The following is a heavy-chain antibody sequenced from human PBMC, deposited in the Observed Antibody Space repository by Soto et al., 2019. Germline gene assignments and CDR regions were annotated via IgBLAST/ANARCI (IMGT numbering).Heavy chain of an antibody. D-gene: IGHD2-2*01. CDR1: GYTFTSYG. V-gene: IGHV1-18*01. CDR2: ISAYNGNT. Sequence: ASVKVSCKASGYTFTSYGISWVRQAPGQGLEWMGWISAYNGNTNYAQKLQGRVTMTTDTSTSTAYMELRSLRSDDTAVYYCARDFEDIVVVPAANPGYWGQGTLVTVSS. CDR3: ARDFEDIVVVPAANPGY. J-gene: IGHJ4*02.